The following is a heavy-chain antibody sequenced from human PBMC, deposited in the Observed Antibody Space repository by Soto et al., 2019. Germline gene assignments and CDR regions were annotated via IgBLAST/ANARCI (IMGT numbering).Heavy chain of an antibody. V-gene: IGHV3-23*01. CDR3: AREYLGYYDSSGPFDY. CDR1: GFTFSTYA. CDR2: VSASGLNT. J-gene: IGHJ4*02. Sequence: GGSLRLSCAASGFTFSTYAMAWVRQAPGKGLEWVSGVSASGLNTDYADPVKGRFYISRDNSKNTVSLHMNSLRAEDTAVYYCAREYLGYYDSSGPFDYWGQGTLVTVSS. D-gene: IGHD3-22*01.